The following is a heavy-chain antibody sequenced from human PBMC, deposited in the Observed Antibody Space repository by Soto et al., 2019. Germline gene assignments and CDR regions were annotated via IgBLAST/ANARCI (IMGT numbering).Heavy chain of an antibody. CDR3: VRGPSRCGCGI. CDR1: ESTLSTYD. V-gene: IGHV3-30*01. D-gene: IGHD1-26*01. J-gene: IGHJ3*02. CDR2: VGADGSRA. Sequence: QVQLVESGGAVVQPGRSLRLSCTVSESTLSTYDIMWVRQGPGRGLEWVAHVGADGSRAYYADSVKGRFTISRDNARKPVELQLASLRPDDAAGYHCVRGPSRCGCGIWGQGTVVTV.